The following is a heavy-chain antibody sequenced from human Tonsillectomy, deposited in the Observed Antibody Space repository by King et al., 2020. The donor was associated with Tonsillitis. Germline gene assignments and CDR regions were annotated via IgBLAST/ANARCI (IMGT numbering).Heavy chain of an antibody. J-gene: IGHJ6*03. CDR2: INNVGRDT. CDR1: GFTLNSYW. V-gene: IGHV3-74*01. D-gene: IGHD2-21*01. CDR3: AREIGIDYYYMDV. Sequence: EVQLVESGGGLVQPGGFLRLSCAASGFTLNSYWMHWVRQVPGKGLLWVSRINNVGRDTSYADSVKGRFTISRDNAKNTLYLQMNSLRAEDTAVYYCAREIGIDYYYMDVWGKGTTVTVSS.